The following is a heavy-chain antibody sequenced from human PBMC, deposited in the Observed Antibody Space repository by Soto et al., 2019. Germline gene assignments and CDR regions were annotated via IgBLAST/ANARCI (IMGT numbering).Heavy chain of an antibody. J-gene: IGHJ4*02. CDR1: GGSFSVYY. D-gene: IGHD5-18*01. V-gene: IGHV4-34*01. CDR3: ARQVYAAIGY. CDR2: INHSGSA. Sequence: SETLSLTCAIYGGSFSVYYGIWIRQSPGKGLEWIGEINHSGSANYNPSLKSRVTISIDTSKNQISLNLTSVTAADTAVYYCARQVYAAIGYWGQGTLVTVSS.